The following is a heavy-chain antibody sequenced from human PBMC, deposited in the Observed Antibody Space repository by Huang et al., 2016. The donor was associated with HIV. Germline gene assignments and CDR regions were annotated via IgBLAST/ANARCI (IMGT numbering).Heavy chain of an antibody. V-gene: IGHV3-23*01. CDR2: ISGSGGST. J-gene: IGHJ3*02. Sequence: EVQLLESGGGLVQPGGSLRLSCAASGFTFSSYAMSWVRQDPPVKGLELVSAISGSGGSTYYADSMKGRFTISRDNSKNTLYLQMNSLRAEDTAVYYCAKQSSGWYVSADAFDIWGQGTMVTVSS. CDR3: AKQSSGWYVSADAFDI. CDR1: GFTFSSYA. D-gene: IGHD6-19*01.